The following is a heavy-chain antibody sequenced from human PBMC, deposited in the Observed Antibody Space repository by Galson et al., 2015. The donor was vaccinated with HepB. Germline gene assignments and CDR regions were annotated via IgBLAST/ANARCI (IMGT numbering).Heavy chain of an antibody. J-gene: IGHJ4*02. Sequence: SLRLSCAASGFTFGDYAMSWFRQAPGKGLEWVGFIRSKAYGGTTEYAASVKGRFTISRDDSKSIAYLQMNSLKTEDTAVYYCTRGEDDIVVVPAASYFDYWGQGTLVTVSS. CDR3: TRGEDDIVVVPAASYFDY. D-gene: IGHD2-2*01. CDR2: IRSKAYGGTT. CDR1: GFTFGDYA. V-gene: IGHV3-49*03.